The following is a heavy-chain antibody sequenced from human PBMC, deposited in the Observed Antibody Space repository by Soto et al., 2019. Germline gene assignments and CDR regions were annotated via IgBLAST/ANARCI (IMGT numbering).Heavy chain of an antibody. D-gene: IGHD2-8*01. J-gene: IGHJ5*02. CDR3: AHMYYRPWFDP. Sequence: SRPTLVNHTQTLTKTCTFCGLSLSTSGMGVGWIRQPPGKALEWLALIYWNDDKRYSPSLKSRLTITKDTSKNQVVLTMTNMEPVDTATYYCAHMYYRPWFDPWGQGTLVTVSS. CDR1: GLSLSTSGMG. CDR2: IYWNDDK. V-gene: IGHV2-5*01.